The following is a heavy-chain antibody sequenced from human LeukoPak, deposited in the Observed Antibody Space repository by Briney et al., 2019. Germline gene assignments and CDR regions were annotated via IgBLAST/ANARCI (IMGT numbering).Heavy chain of an antibody. V-gene: IGHV4-4*09. J-gene: IGHJ5*02. CDR1: GGSISSYY. CDR3: ARLGYSYGYLGGDWFDP. Sequence: SKTLSLTCTVSGGSISSYYWSWIRQPPGKGLEWIGYIYTSGSTNYNPSLKSRVTISVDTSKNQFSLKLSSVTAADTAVYYCARLGYSYGYLGGDWFDPWGQGTLVTVSS. CDR2: IYTSGST. D-gene: IGHD5-18*01.